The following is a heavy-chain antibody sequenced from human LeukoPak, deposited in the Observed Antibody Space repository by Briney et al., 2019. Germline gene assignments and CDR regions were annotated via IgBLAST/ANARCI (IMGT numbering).Heavy chain of an antibody. V-gene: IGHV3-21*01. Sequence: GGSLRLSCAASGFTFNTYRMNWVRQAPGKGLEWVSSISSSSSYIYYTDSVKGRFTISRDNAKNSLDLQMKNLRVEDSAMYYCARDFLSDENQLRLAAPCDYWGQGTLVTVS. J-gene: IGHJ4*02. CDR3: ARDFLSDENQLRLAAPCDY. D-gene: IGHD2-15*01. CDR2: ISSSSSYI. CDR1: GFTFNTYR.